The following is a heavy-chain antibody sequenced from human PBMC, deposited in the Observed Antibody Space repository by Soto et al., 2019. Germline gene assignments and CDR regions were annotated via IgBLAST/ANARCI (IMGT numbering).Heavy chain of an antibody. CDR3: AREPNSSSWYVSSFDY. J-gene: IGHJ4*02. V-gene: IGHV3-21*01. Sequence: PGGSLRLSCAASGFTFSSYSMNWVRQAPGKGLEWVSSISSSSSYIYYADSVKGRFTISRDNAKNSLYLQMNSLRAEDTAVYYCAREPNSSSWYVSSFDYWGQGTLVTVSS. CDR1: GFTFSSYS. CDR2: ISSSSSYI. D-gene: IGHD6-13*01.